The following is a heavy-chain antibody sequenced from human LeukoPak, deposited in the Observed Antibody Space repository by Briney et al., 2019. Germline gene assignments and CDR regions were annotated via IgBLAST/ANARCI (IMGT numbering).Heavy chain of an antibody. Sequence: GESLKISCKGSGYNFPSYWINWVRQMPGKGLEWMGRIAPGDSSTNYSPSFQGHVTISADKSISTAYLQWSSLKASDTAIYYCASSRPLVLAIKEYYYGMDVWGQGTTVTVSS. D-gene: IGHD3-22*01. CDR2: IAPGDSST. V-gene: IGHV5-10-1*01. J-gene: IGHJ6*02. CDR3: ASSRPLVLAIKEYYYGMDV. CDR1: GYNFPSYW.